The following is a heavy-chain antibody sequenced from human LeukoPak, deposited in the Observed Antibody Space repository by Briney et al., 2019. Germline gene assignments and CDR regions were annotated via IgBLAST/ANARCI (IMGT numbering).Heavy chain of an antibody. D-gene: IGHD3-22*01. CDR1: GGSFSGYY. J-gene: IGHJ4*02. V-gene: IGHV4-34*01. CDR2: SDHSGGT. Sequence: SETLSLTCGVYGGSFSGYYWSWIRQPPGKGLEWIGESDHSGGTNYNPSLKSRVIISVDTSKNQFSLKLSSVTAADTAVYYCVTYYFDSSGPKKNYWGQGTLVTVSS. CDR3: VTYYFDSSGPKKNY.